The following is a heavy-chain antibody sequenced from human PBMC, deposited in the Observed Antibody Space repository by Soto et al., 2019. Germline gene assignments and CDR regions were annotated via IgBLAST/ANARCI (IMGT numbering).Heavy chain of an antibody. D-gene: IGHD3-10*01. CDR1: GFSLSTSGMC. CDR2: IDWDDDK. V-gene: IGHV2-70*01. CDR3: ARARRFGELHYYYYGMDV. J-gene: IGHJ6*02. Sequence: SGPTLVNPTQTLTLTCTFSGFSLSTSGMCVSWIRQPPGKALEWLALIDWDDDKYYSTSLKTRLTISKDTSKNQVVLTMTNMDPVDTATYYCARARRFGELHYYYYGMDVWGQGTTVTVSS.